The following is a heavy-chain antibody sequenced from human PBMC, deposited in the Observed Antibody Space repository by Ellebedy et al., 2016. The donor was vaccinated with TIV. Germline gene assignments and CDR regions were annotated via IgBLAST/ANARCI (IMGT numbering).Heavy chain of an antibody. CDR3: ARDGVNSGYVYYYYYGMDV. CDR2: INPNSGGT. Sequence: ASVKVSXXASGYTFTGYYMHWVRQAPGQGLEWMGWINPNSGGTNYAQKFQGRVTMTRDTSISTAYMELSRLRSDDTAVYYCARDGVNSGYVYYYYYGMDVWGQGTTVTVSS. D-gene: IGHD5-12*01. CDR1: GYTFTGYY. J-gene: IGHJ6*02. V-gene: IGHV1-2*02.